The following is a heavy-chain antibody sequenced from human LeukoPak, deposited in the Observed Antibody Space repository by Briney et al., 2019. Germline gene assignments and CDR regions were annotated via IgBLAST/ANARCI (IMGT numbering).Heavy chain of an antibody. V-gene: IGHV3-23*01. CDR3: AKDARLVAVAATGPRRQSGYFDY. CDR2: ISGSGGST. CDR1: GFTFSSYA. J-gene: IGHJ4*02. D-gene: IGHD2-15*01. Sequence: PGGSLRLSCAASGFTFSSYAMSWVRQAPGKGLEWVSAISGSGGSTYYADSVKGRYTISRDNSKNTLYLQMNSLRAEDTAVYYCAKDARLVAVAATGPRRQSGYFDYWGQGTLVTVSS.